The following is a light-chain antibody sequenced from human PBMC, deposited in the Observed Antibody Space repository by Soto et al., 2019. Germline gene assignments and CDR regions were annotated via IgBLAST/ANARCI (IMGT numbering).Light chain of an antibody. Sequence: DIQMTQSPSSLSVSVGERVTITCRASQSISSYLNWYQQKPGKAPKLLIYAASSLQSGVPSRFSGSGSGTDFTLTISSLQPEDFATYYCQQTYNTPPYTFGQGTKLEIK. J-gene: IGKJ2*01. V-gene: IGKV1-39*01. CDR3: QQTYNTPPYT. CDR1: QSISSY. CDR2: AAS.